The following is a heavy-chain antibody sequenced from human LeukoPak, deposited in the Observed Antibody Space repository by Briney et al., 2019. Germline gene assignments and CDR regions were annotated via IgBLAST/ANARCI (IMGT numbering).Heavy chain of an antibody. V-gene: IGHV1-8*01. CDR2: MNPNSGNT. Sequence: ASVKVSCKASGYTFTSYDINWVRQATGQGLEWMGWMNPNSGNTGYAQKFQGRVTMTRNTSISTAYMELSSLRSEDTAVYYCARAVGASKGVMYYYYYMDVWGKGTTVTISS. J-gene: IGHJ6*03. CDR3: ARAVGASKGVMYYYYYMDV. D-gene: IGHD1-26*01. CDR1: GYTFTSYD.